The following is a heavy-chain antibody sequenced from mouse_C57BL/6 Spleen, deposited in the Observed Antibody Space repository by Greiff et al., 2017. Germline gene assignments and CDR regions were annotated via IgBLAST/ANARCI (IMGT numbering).Heavy chain of an antibody. CDR2: IYYSGTI. D-gene: IGHD2-5*01. CDR1: GISITTGNYR. Sequence: VQLQQSGPGLVKPSQTVFLTCTVTGISITTGNYRWSWIRQFPGNKLEWIGYIYYSGTITYNPSLTSRTTITRDTPKNQFFLEMNSLTAEDTATYYCARESNYFYYAMDYWGQGTSVTVSS. V-gene: IGHV3-5*01. CDR3: ARESNYFYYAMDY. J-gene: IGHJ4*01.